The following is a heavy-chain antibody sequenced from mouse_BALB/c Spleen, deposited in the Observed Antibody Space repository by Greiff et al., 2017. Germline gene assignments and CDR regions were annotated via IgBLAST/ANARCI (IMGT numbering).Heavy chain of an antibody. Sequence: LVKTGASVKISCKASGYSFTGYYMHWVKQSHGKSLEWIGYISCYNGATSYNQKFKGKATFTVDTSSSTAYMQFNSLTSEDSAVYYCAKEYVSYAMDYWGQGTSVTVSS. CDR3: AKEYVSYAMDY. J-gene: IGHJ4*01. V-gene: IGHV1S34*01. CDR1: GYSFTGYY. D-gene: IGHD5-1*01. CDR2: ISCYNGAT.